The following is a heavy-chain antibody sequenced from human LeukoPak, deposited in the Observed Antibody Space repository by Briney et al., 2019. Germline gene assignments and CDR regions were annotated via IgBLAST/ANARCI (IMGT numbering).Heavy chain of an antibody. CDR2: FCTTGST. Sequence: SETLSLTCTVSGAAISRWCWSWLRQPAGKGLEWIGRFCTTGSTNYSPSLKSRVTMSVDTSKNQFSLKLSSVTAADTAVYYCARSRVFGVVMITSEDAFDIWGQGTMVTVSS. D-gene: IGHD3-3*01. CDR1: GAAISRWC. CDR3: ARSRVFGVVMITSEDAFDI. V-gene: IGHV4-4*07. J-gene: IGHJ3*02.